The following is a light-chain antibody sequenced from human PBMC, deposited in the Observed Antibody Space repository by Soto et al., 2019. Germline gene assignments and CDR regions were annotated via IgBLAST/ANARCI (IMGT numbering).Light chain of an antibody. J-gene: IGKJ4*01. V-gene: IGKV1-27*01. CDR1: LGIIDY. CDR3: QKYNSAPLT. CDR2: AAS. Sequence: DIEMTQSPSSLSASVGDRVTITCRASLGIIDYLAWYQQKPGKVPKLLIYAASTLPTGVPSRFSGSGSRTDFTLTISNLQPEDVATYYCQKYNSAPLTFGGGTKVEIK.